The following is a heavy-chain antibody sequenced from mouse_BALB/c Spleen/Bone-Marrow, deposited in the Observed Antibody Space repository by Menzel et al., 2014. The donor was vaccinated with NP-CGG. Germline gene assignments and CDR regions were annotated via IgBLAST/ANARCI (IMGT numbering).Heavy chain of an antibody. CDR1: GFNIKDTY. CDR3: AVYDYEGSAY. CDR2: IDPANGNT. D-gene: IGHD2-4*01. J-gene: IGHJ3*01. Sequence: EVQGVESGAELVKPGASVKLSCTASGFNIKDTYMHWVKQRPEQGLEWIGRIDPANGNTKYDPKFQGKATITADTSSNTAYLQLSSLTSEDTAVYYCAVYDYEGSAYWGQGTLVTVSA. V-gene: IGHV14-3*02.